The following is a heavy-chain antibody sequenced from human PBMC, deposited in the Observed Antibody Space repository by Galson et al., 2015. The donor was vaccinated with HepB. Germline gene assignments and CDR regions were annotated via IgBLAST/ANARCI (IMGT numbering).Heavy chain of an antibody. D-gene: IGHD4-17*01. CDR2: IDPSDSYT. CDR3: ERVMTTVTTYDY. Sequence: QSGAEVKKPGESLRISCKGSGYSFTNYWITWVRQMPGKGLEWIGRIDPSDSYTNYSPSFQGHVTLSADESISTAYLQWSSLKASDTAMYFCERVMTTVTTYDYWGQGTLVTVSS. V-gene: IGHV5-10-1*01. J-gene: IGHJ4*02. CDR1: GYSFTNYW.